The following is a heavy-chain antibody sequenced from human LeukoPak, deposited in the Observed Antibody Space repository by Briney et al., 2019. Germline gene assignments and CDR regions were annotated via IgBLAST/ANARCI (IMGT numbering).Heavy chain of an antibody. V-gene: IGHV1-24*01. D-gene: IGHD3-22*01. CDR1: GTYSLNELS. Sequence: GASVRVSCKVSGTYSLNELSMHWVRQAPGKGLEWMGGFDPEDGETIYAQSFKGRVTVTEDTSTDTVYMDLSSLRSEDTAVYYCARDGDRGYYYSYWGQGTLVTVSS. CDR2: FDPEDGET. CDR3: ARDGDRGYYYSY. J-gene: IGHJ4*02.